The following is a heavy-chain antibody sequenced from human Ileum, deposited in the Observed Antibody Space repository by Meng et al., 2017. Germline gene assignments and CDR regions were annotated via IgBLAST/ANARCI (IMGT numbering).Heavy chain of an antibody. CDR1: ECSVSMNRHD. CDR2: ISNSGTP. J-gene: IGHJ4*02. CDR3: AREGLGGVVIKVDS. Sequence: QRQTRAPAQVSPPDTLSLPSLCSECSVSMNRHDGTCMRQSPGKGLEWIGYISNSGTPNYPPSLKRRVTMSVDTSKNQFSLKLSSVTAADTAVYYCAREGLGGVVIKVDSWGQGTLVTVSS. D-gene: IGHD3-10*01. V-gene: IGHV4-61*01.